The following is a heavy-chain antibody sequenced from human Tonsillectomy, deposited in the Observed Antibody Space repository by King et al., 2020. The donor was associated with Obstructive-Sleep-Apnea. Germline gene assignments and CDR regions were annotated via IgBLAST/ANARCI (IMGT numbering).Heavy chain of an antibody. J-gene: IGHJ4*02. D-gene: IGHD4/OR15-4a*01. V-gene: IGHV4-59*08. CDR1: GTSITDYY. CDR3: ARHRGVEDYGGHGDYFDY. CDR2: MYYSGNT. Sequence: VQLQESGPGLVKPSETLSLTCTVSGTSITDYYWSWIRQPPGKGLEWIGYMYYSGNTNFNPSLKSRVTISADTSKIQFSLRLSSVTAADTAVYYCARHRGVEDYGGHGDYFDYWGQGTLVTVSS.